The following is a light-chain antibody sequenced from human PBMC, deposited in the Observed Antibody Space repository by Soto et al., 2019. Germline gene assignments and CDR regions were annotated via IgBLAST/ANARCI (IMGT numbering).Light chain of an antibody. Sequence: EIVLTQSPVTLSLSPGERATLSCRASQSVSSSYLAWYQQKPGQAPRLLIHGASHRATGIPDRFSGSGSGTDFTLTISRLEPEDFAVYSCQQYSTSLTFGGGTKVDIK. CDR3: QQYSTSLT. J-gene: IGKJ4*01. CDR1: QSVSSSY. V-gene: IGKV3-20*01. CDR2: GAS.